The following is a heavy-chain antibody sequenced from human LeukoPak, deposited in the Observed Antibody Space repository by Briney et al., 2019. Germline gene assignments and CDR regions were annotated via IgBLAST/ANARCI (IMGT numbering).Heavy chain of an antibody. Sequence: ASVKVSCKASGYTFTSYYMHWVRQAPGQRLEWMGIINPSRGSTSYAQKFQGRVTMTRDTSTSTVYMELRSLRSEDTAVYYCARSRSGSYLLGYWGQGTLVTVSS. CDR2: INPSRGST. J-gene: IGHJ4*02. CDR1: GYTFTSYY. CDR3: ARSRSGSYLLGY. V-gene: IGHV1-46*01. D-gene: IGHD1-26*01.